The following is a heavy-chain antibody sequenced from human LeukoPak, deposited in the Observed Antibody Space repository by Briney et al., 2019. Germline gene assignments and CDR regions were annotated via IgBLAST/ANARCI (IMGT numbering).Heavy chain of an antibody. CDR2: INPSGGST. CDR1: GYTFTSYY. D-gene: IGHD3-10*01. CDR3: ARDRVGRWFGELD. Sequence: ASVKVSCKASGYTFTSYYMHWVRQAPGQGLEWMGIINPSGGSTSYAQESQGRVTMTRDTSTSTVYMELSSLRSEDTAVYYCARDRVGRWFGELDWGQGTLVTVSS. V-gene: IGHV1-46*01. J-gene: IGHJ4*02.